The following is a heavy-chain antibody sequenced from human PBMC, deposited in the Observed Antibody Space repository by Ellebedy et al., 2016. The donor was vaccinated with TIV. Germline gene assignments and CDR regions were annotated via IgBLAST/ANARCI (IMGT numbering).Heavy chain of an antibody. Sequence: ASVKVSCKASGGTFSSYAISWVRQAPGQGLEWMGGIIPIFGTANYAQKFQGRVTITADESTSTAYMELSSLRSEDTAVYYCARGEQWLADHYFDYWGQGTLVTVSS. CDR2: IIPIFGTA. D-gene: IGHD6-19*01. CDR3: ARGEQWLADHYFDY. CDR1: GGTFSSYA. J-gene: IGHJ4*02. V-gene: IGHV1-69*13.